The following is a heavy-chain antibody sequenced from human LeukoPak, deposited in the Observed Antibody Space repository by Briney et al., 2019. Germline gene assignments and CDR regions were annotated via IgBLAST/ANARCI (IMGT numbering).Heavy chain of an antibody. Sequence: PGGSLRLSCAASGFTFSSYSMNWVRQAPGKGLEWVANIKQDGSEKYYVDSVKGRFTISRDNAKNSLYLQMNSLRAEDTAVYYCARDRTTMKAFDIWGQGTMVTVSS. CDR2: IKQDGSEK. J-gene: IGHJ3*02. CDR3: ARDRTTMKAFDI. V-gene: IGHV3-7*01. D-gene: IGHD4-17*01. CDR1: GFTFSSYS.